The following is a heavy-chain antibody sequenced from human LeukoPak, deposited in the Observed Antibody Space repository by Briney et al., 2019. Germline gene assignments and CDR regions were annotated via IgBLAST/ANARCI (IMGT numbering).Heavy chain of an antibody. D-gene: IGHD4-17*01. Sequence: GGSLRLSCAVSGFTVSGNYMSWVRQAPGKGLEWVSLIYSGGTTYYADSVKGRFTISRDNAKNSLYLQMNSLRAEDTAVYYCARGSYGDYLDYWGQGTLVTVSS. CDR1: GFTVSGNY. J-gene: IGHJ4*02. V-gene: IGHV3-53*01. CDR3: ARGSYGDYLDY. CDR2: IYSGGTT.